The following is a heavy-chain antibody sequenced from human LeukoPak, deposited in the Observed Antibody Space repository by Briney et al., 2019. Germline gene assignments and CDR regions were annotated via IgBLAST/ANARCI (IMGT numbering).Heavy chain of an antibody. D-gene: IGHD3-9*01. Sequence: GGSLRLSCAASGFTFSGSAMHWVRQASGKGLEWVGRIRSKANSYATAYAASVKGRFTISRDDSKNTAYLQMNSLKTEDTAVYYCTRQEDILTGYYSYPPYYFDYWGQGTLVTVSS. V-gene: IGHV3-73*01. CDR1: GFTFSGSA. CDR2: IRSKANSYAT. J-gene: IGHJ4*02. CDR3: TRQEDILTGYYSYPPYYFDY.